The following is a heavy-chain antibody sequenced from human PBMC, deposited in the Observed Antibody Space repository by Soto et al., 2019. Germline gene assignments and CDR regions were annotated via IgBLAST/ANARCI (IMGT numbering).Heavy chain of an antibody. D-gene: IGHD6-13*01. CDR1: GFTVSSDH. CDR2: MYYGGTT. J-gene: IGHJ3*01. Sequence: EMQLVETGGGLIQPGGSLRLSCAASGFTVSSDHMSLVRQAPGKGLEWISVMYYGGTTYYADSVQGRFTISRDSSTNTLYLQMTDLRADDTAVYYCAREAAGFDLWGQGTMVTVSS. CDR3: AREAAGFDL. V-gene: IGHV3-53*02.